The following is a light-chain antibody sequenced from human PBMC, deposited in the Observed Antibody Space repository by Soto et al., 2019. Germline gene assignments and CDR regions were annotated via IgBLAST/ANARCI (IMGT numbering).Light chain of an antibody. Sequence: QSVLTQPPSASGSPGQSVTISCTGTSSDVGGYDYVSWYQQHPGKAPKLMIYEVSKRPSGVPDRFSGSKSGNTVSLTVSGLQAEDEADYYCSSYAGSSTYVFGTGTKV. CDR1: SSDVGGYDY. CDR2: EVS. J-gene: IGLJ1*01. CDR3: SSYAGSSTYV. V-gene: IGLV2-8*01.